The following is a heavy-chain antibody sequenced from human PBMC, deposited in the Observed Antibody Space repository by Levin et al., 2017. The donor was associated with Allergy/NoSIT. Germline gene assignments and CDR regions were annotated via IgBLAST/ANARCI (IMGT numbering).Heavy chain of an antibody. J-gene: IGHJ4*02. Sequence: SETLSLTCAVSGGSISSINWWNWVRQSPGKGLEWIGEIHHSGGANYNPSLESRVPISIDKSKNQFSLKLSSVTAADTAVYYCARDHGDYDSSGYYFDSWGQGTLVTVSS. CDR3: ARDHGDYDSSGYYFDS. CDR2: IHHSGGA. CDR1: GGSISSINW. D-gene: IGHD3-22*01. V-gene: IGHV4-4*02.